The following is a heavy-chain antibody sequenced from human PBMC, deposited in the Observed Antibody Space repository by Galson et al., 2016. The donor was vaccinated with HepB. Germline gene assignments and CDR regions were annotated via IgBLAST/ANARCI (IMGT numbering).Heavy chain of an antibody. Sequence: SVKVSCKAAGYIFISYGISWVRQAPGRGLEWMGWISGYNGNIKNAEKIQDRVTMTTGTSTTTAYMELRSLTSDDTAVYYCARTRYYYDSSGYYDYWGQGTLVTVSS. D-gene: IGHD3-22*01. J-gene: IGHJ4*02. CDR1: GYIFISYG. V-gene: IGHV1-18*04. CDR2: ISGYNGNI. CDR3: ARTRYYYDSSGYYDY.